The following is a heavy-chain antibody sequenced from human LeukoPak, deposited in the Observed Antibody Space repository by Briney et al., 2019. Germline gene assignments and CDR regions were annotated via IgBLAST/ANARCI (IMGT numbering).Heavy chain of an antibody. D-gene: IGHD3-16*01. V-gene: IGHV1-8*01. Sequence: GASVKVSCKGSGYSFISYDINWVRQAPGQGLEWMGWVSPNSGKTGFLPKFQGRIALTTNTPAETAYMELHSLTSADTALYFCARPVHSGGMRDPFDVWGQGSMVIVSS. CDR1: GYSFISYD. J-gene: IGHJ3*01. CDR3: ARPVHSGGMRDPFDV. CDR2: VSPNSGKT.